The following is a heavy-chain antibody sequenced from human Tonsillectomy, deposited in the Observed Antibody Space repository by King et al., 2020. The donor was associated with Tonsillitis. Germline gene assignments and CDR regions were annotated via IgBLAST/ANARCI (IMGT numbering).Heavy chain of an antibody. CDR2: ISYDGSNK. CDR3: ARDITVGRGDYYFGMDV. CDR1: GFTFSSYA. D-gene: IGHD4-23*01. V-gene: IGHV3-30-3*01. Sequence: VQLVESGGGVVQPGRSLRLSCAASGFTFSSYAMHWVRQAPGKGLAWVAVISYDGSNKYYEDSVKGRFTISRDNSKNTLYLQVNSLRAEDTAVYYVARDITVGRGDYYFGMDVWGQGTTVTVSS. J-gene: IGHJ6*02.